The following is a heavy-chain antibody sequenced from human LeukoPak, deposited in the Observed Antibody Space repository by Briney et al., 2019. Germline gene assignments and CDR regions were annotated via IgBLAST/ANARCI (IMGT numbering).Heavy chain of an antibody. CDR2: ISSNGGGT. J-gene: IGHJ4*02. CDR3: ARGPLLWFGDG. D-gene: IGHD3-10*01. CDR1: GFTFSSYA. V-gene: IGHV3-64*01. Sequence: GGSLRLSCAASGFTFSSYAMHWVRQAPGKGLEYVSGISSNGGGTYYANSVKGRFTISRDNSKNTLYLQMGSLRAEDMAVYYCARGPLLWFGDGWGQGTLVTVSS.